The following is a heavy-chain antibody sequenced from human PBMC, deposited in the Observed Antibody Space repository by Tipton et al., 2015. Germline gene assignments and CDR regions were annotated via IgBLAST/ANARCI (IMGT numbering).Heavy chain of an antibody. CDR1: AYSISSDYY. CDR2: ISHSGNT. D-gene: IGHD3-9*01. V-gene: IGHV4-38-2*01. Sequence: TLSLTCAVSAYSISSDYYWGWIRQPPGKGLEWIGSISHSGNTYYNPSLKSRVTMSRDTSKNQFSLKLTSVTAADTAVYYCACQDYDSLTRDYQTVDYWGQRTLVTVSS. CDR3: ACQDYDSLTRDYQTVDY. J-gene: IGHJ4*02.